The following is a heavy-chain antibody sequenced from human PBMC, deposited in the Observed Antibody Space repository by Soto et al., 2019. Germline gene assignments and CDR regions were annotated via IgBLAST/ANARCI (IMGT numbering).Heavy chain of an antibody. Sequence: GGSLRLSCVASGLTVSGKKYMAWVRQAPGKGPEWVSGVYDLDGTYYADSVRGRFTISRDNSKNTLYLQMNSLRAEDTAVYYCAKDGPGPFDYWGQGTLVTVSS. CDR1: GLTVSGKKY. V-gene: IGHV3-66*03. CDR3: AKDGPGPFDY. CDR2: VYDLDGT. J-gene: IGHJ4*02.